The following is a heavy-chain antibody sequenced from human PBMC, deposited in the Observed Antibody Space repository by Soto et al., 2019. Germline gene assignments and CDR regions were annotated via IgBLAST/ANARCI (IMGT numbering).Heavy chain of an antibody. V-gene: IGHV1-46*01. J-gene: IGHJ5*02. CDR2: INPSGGST. CDR1: GYTFTSYY. CDR3: ARSRGEDSSAPGAWFDT. Sequence: ASVKVSCKASGYTFTSYYMHWVRQAPGQGLEWMGIINPSGGSTSYAQKFQGRVTMTRDTSTSTVYMELSSLRSEDTAVYYCARSRGEDSSAPGAWFDTWGQGTLVTVSS. D-gene: IGHD6-6*01.